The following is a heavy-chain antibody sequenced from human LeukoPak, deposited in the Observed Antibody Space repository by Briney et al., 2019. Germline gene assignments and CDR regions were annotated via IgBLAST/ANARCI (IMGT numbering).Heavy chain of an antibody. CDR1: GFTYSLCG. J-gene: IGHJ4*02. Sequence: GGSLRLSCAASGFTYSLCGMSWVRQAPGKGLEWVSYISSSGSTIYYVDSVKGRFTISRDNAKNSLYLQMNSLRAEDTAVYYCARDYDIPVSYWGQGTLVTVSS. V-gene: IGHV3-11*01. CDR2: ISSSGSTI. CDR3: ARDYDIPVSY. D-gene: IGHD3-16*01.